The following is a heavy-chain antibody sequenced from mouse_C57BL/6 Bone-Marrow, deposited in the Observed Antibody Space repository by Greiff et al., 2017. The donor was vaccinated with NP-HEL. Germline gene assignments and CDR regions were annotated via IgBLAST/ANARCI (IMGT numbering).Heavy chain of an antibody. J-gene: IGHJ4*01. CDR1: GFAFSSYG. CDR3: ARQGAYAMDY. Sequence: EVMLVESGGDLVKPGGSLKLSCAASGFAFSSYGMSWVRQTPDKRLEWVATISSGGSYTYYPDSVKGRFTISRDNAKNTLYLQMSSLKSEDTARYYCARQGAYAMDYWGQGTSVTVSS. CDR2: ISSGGSYT. V-gene: IGHV5-6*01.